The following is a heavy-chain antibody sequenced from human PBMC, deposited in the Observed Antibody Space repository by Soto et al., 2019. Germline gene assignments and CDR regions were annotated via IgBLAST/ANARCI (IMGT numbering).Heavy chain of an antibody. CDR2: IYYSGST. D-gene: IGHD2-15*01. Sequence: TSETLSLTCTVSGGSISSSSYYWGWIRQPPGKGLEWIGSIYYSGSTYYNPSLKSRVTISVDTSKNQFSLKLSSVTAADTAVYYCARRGSATFWWVWGQGTLVTVSS. CDR1: GGSISSSSYY. V-gene: IGHV4-39*01. CDR3: ARRGSATFWWV. J-gene: IGHJ4*02.